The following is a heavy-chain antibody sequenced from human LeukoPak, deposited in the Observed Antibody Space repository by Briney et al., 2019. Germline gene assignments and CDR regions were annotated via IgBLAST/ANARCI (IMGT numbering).Heavy chain of an antibody. CDR1: GFTFSRYW. J-gene: IGHJ4*02. CDR2: INSDGSST. CDR3: ASDLKWELLQPFDY. Sequence: GGSLRLSCAASGFTFSRYWMHWVRQAPGKGLVWVSRINSDGSSTNYADSVKGRFIISRDNAKNTLYLQMNSLRAEDTAVYYCASDLKWELLQPFDYWGQGTLVTVSS. D-gene: IGHD1-26*01. V-gene: IGHV3-74*01.